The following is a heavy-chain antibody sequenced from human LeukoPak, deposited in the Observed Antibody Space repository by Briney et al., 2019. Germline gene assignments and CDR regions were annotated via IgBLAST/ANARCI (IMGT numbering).Heavy chain of an antibody. CDR1: GYTFTSYG. D-gene: IGHD6-13*01. CDR2: INAYSGNT. CDR3: ASGAGSWDNFEY. V-gene: IGHV1-18*01. Sequence: ASVKVSRKASGYTFTSYGISWVRQAPGQGLEWMGWINAYSGNTNYAQKLQGRVTMTTDTSTSTAYMELRSLKSDDTAVYYCASGAGSWDNFEYWGQGTLVTVSS. J-gene: IGHJ4*02.